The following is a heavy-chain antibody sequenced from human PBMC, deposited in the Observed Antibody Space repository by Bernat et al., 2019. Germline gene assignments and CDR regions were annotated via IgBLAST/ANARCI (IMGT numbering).Heavy chain of an antibody. V-gene: IGHV1-24*01. CDR1: GYTLTELS. J-gene: IGHJ3*02. CDR3: ATSRYSYGQDTDAFDI. D-gene: IGHD5-18*01. Sequence: QVQLVQSGAEVKKPGASVKVSCKVSGYTLTELSMHWVRQAPGKGLEWMGGFDPEDGETIYAQKFQGRVTMTEDTSTDTAYMELSSLRSEDTAVYYCATSRYSYGQDTDAFDIWGKGTMVTVSS. CDR2: FDPEDGET.